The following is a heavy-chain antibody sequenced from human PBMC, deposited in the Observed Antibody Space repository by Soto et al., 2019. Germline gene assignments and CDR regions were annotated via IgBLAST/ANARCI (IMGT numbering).Heavy chain of an antibody. CDR1: GDSITSSGSY. V-gene: IGHV4-39*01. CDR2: IYYSGST. D-gene: IGHD1-26*01. Sequence: SETLSLTCTVSGDSITSSGSYWGWIRQPPGKGLEWIGSIYYSGSTYYNPSLKSRVTISVDTSKNQFSLKLSSVTAADTAVYYCARHNVEWELPNWGQGTLVTVSS. J-gene: IGHJ4*02. CDR3: ARHNVEWELPN.